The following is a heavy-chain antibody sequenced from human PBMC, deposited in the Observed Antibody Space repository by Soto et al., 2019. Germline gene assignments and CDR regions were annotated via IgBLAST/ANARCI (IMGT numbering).Heavy chain of an antibody. CDR1: GFSLSNARMG. V-gene: IGHV2-26*01. CDR3: ARHIVVVVAATHYYYGMDV. CDR2: IFSNDEK. J-gene: IGHJ6*02. Sequence: SGPTLVNPTETLTLTCTVSGFSLSNARMGVSWIRQPPGKALEWLAHIFSNDEKSYSTSLKSRLTISKDTSKSQVVLTMTNMDPVDTATYYCARHIVVVVAATHYYYGMDVWGQGTTVTVS. D-gene: IGHD2-15*01.